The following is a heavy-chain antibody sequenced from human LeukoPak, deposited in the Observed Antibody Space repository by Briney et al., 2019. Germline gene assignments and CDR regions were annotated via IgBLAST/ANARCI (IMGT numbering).Heavy chain of an antibody. CDR3: AKSYSNYYFDY. D-gene: IGHD4-11*01. Sequence: PGGSLRFSCAASGFTFSSYGRHWVRQAPGKGLEWVAVISYDGSNKYYADSVKGRFTISRDNSKNTLYLQMNSLRAEDTAVYYCAKSYSNYYFDYWGQGTLVTVSS. V-gene: IGHV3-30*18. J-gene: IGHJ4*02. CDR1: GFTFSSYG. CDR2: ISYDGSNK.